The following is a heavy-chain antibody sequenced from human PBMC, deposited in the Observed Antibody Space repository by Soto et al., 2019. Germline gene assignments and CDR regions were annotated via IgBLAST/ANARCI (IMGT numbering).Heavy chain of an antibody. D-gene: IGHD3-10*01. CDR1: GDTFTFYS. CDR2: INPILSMS. J-gene: IGHJ4*02. V-gene: IGHV1-69*02. Sequence: QVQLVQSGAEVKKPGSSVRVSCKASGDTFTFYSINWVRQAPGLGLEWMGRINPILSMSNYAQRFKGRVTMTADKSTSTAYVELSSLRSDDTSMYYCARRYGSGYRAFDYWGQGALVTVSS. CDR3: ARRYGSGYRAFDY.